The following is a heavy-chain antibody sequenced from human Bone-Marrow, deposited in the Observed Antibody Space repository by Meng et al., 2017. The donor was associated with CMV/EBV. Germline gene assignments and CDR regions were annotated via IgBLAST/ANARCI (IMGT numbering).Heavy chain of an antibody. CDR3: ARDGNPRYYDILTGYYGPQTE. CDR2: IIPILGIA. CDR1: GGTFSSYT. V-gene: IGHV1-69*04. D-gene: IGHD3-9*01. J-gene: IGHJ4*02. Sequence: KVSCKASGGTFSSYTISWVRQAPGQGLEWMGRIIPILGIANYAQKFQGRVTITADKSTSTAYMELSSLRSEDTAVYYCARDGNPRYYDILTGYYGPQTEWGQGTLVTVSS.